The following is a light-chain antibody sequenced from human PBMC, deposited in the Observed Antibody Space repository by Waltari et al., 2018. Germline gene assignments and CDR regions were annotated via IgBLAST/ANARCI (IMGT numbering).Light chain of an antibody. Sequence: DIVMTQSPDSLAVSLGERATINCKSSQSVLYSTNNKNYLAWYQQKPGQPPKLLMSWASTRESGVPDRFSGSGSVTDFTLTISSLQTEDGAVYYCQQYYSTHSTFGGGTKVEIK. J-gene: IGKJ4*01. CDR2: WAS. CDR1: QSVLYSTNNKNY. V-gene: IGKV4-1*01. CDR3: QQYYSTHST.